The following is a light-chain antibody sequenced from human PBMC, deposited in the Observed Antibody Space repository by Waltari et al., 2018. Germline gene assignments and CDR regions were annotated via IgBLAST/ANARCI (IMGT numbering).Light chain of an antibody. CDR3: AAWDDSLNGWV. CDR1: TSNIASIT. Sequence: QSVLTQPPSASGPPGQRAPISCSGRTSNIASITVNWYQQLPGTAPKLLIYSNNQRPSGVPDRFSGSKSGTSASLAISGLQSEDEADYYCAAWDDSLNGWVFGGGTKLTVL. J-gene: IGLJ3*02. CDR2: SNN. V-gene: IGLV1-44*01.